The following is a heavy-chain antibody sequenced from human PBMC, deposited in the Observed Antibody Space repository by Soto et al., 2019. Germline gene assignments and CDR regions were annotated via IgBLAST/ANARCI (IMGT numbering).Heavy chain of an antibody. J-gene: IGHJ3*01. D-gene: IGHD3-16*01. CDR3: ARYDAFKGFDL. Sequence: EVQLVESGGGLVKPGGSLRLSCTASGFTFSSSSMHWVRQAPGKGLEWVSSISATSSSTDFADSVTGRFTISRDNVNESVFLQMGSLRAEDTGIYYCARYDAFKGFDLWGRGTKVIVSS. CDR2: ISATSSST. V-gene: IGHV3-21*01. CDR1: GFTFSSSS.